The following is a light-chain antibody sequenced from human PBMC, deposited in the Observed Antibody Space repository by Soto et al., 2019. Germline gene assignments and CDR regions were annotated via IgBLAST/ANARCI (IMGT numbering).Light chain of an antibody. V-gene: IGLV2-14*01. Sequence: QSALTQPACVTGSPGQSVAISCTGTSSDVGGYNYVSWYQQHPGKAPKLMIYEVSNRPSGVSNRFSGSKSGNTASLTISGLQAEDEADYYCSSYTSSSTPYVFGTGTKVT. CDR2: EVS. CDR3: SSYTSSSTPYV. CDR1: SSDVGGYNY. J-gene: IGLJ1*01.